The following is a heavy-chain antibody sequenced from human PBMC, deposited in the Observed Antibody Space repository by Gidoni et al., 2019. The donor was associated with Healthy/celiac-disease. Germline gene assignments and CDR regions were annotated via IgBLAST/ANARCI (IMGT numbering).Heavy chain of an antibody. CDR3: AKGGPPKVATNPYYYYGMDV. CDR2: IRGSGGST. CDR1: GFTFSSYA. J-gene: IGHJ6*02. Sequence: EVQLLESGGGLVQPGGSLRLSCAASGFTFSSYAMSWVRQAPGKGLEWVSAIRGSGGSTYYADSVKGRFTISRDNSKNTLYLQMNSLRAEDTAVYYCAKGGPPKVATNPYYYYGMDVWGQGTTVTVSS. V-gene: IGHV3-23*01. D-gene: IGHD5-12*01.